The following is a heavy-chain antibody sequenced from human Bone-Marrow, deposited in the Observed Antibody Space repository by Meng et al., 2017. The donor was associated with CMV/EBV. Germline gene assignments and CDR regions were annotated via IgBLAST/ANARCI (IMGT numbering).Heavy chain of an antibody. J-gene: IGHJ2*01. CDR2: IYYGGSS. V-gene: IGHV4-39*07. Sequence: QLQLPESGPGLVMPSASLSLTCSVSGGSISNSGFYWGWIRQPPGKGLEWIGTIYYGGSSYYNPSLKSRLTISVDTSKNQISLKLSSVTAADTARYYCASGPKYFDLWGRGTLVTVSS. CDR3: ASGPKYFDL. CDR1: GGSISNSGFY.